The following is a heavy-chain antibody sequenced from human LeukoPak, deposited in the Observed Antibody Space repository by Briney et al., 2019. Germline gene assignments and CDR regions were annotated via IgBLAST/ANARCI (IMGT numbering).Heavy chain of an antibody. CDR3: ARGSTYYDFWSGYYSGPYSGYFDY. V-gene: IGHV4-34*01. J-gene: IGHJ4*02. D-gene: IGHD3-3*01. Sequence: SETLSLTCAVYGGSFSGYYWSWIRQPPGKGLEWIGEINHSGSTNYNPSLKSRVAISVDTSKNQFSLKLSSVTAADTAVYYCARGSTYYDFWSGYYSGPYSGYFDYWGQGTLVTVSS. CDR1: GGSFSGYY. CDR2: INHSGST.